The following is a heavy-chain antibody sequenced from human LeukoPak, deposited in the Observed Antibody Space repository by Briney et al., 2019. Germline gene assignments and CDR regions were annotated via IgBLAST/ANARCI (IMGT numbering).Heavy chain of an antibody. D-gene: IGHD3-10*01. Sequence: SVKVSCKASGGTFSSYAISWVRQAPGQGLEWMGGIIPIFGTANYAQKFQGRVTITADESMSTAYMELSSLRSEDTAVYYCAGGSGSYYHDAFDIWGQGTMVTVSS. CDR3: AGGSGSYYHDAFDI. J-gene: IGHJ3*02. CDR2: IIPIFGTA. V-gene: IGHV1-69*01. CDR1: GGTFSSYA.